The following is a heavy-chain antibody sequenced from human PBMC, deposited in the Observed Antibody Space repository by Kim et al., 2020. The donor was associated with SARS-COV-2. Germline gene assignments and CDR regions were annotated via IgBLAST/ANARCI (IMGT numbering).Heavy chain of an antibody. D-gene: IGHD2-2*01. CDR2: ISYDGSNK. V-gene: IGHV3-30-3*01. CDR3: ARSWGDIVVVPAAMRGYPDAFDI. CDR1: GFTFSSYA. J-gene: IGHJ3*02. Sequence: GGSLRLSCAASGFTFSSYAMHWVRQAPGKGLEWVAVISYDGSNKYYADSVKGRFTISRDNSKNTLYLQMNSLRAEDTAVYYCARSWGDIVVVPAAMRGYPDAFDIWGQGTMVTVSS.